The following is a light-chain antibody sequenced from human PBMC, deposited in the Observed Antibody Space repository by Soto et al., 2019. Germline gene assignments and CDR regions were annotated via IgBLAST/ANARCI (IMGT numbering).Light chain of an antibody. Sequence: DIQMTQSPSSLSASVGDRVTITCRASQGISNYLASYQQQPGKVPKLLIYVASTLQSGVPSRFSGSGSGTEFTLTISSLQSEDVATYYFQKYNSAPWTFGQGTKVEIK. V-gene: IGKV1-27*01. CDR3: QKYNSAPWT. J-gene: IGKJ1*01. CDR1: QGISNY. CDR2: VAS.